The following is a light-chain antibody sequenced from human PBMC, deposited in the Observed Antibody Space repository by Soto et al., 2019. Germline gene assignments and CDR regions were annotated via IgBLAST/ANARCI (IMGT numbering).Light chain of an antibody. J-gene: IGKJ1*01. CDR1: QGISSW. CDR2: KAS. CDR3: QQYNSYSWT. Sequence: DIQMTQSPSTLSASVGDRVTITCRASQGISSWLAWYQQKPGKAPKLLIYKASSLESGVPSRFSGSESGTEFTLTISSLQPDDFATYYCQQYNSYSWTFGQGTKVDI. V-gene: IGKV1-5*03.